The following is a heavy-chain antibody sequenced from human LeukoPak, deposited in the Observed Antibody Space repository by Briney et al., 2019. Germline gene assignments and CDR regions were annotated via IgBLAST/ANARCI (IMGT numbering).Heavy chain of an antibody. D-gene: IGHD3-22*01. V-gene: IGHV3-23*01. CDR1: GFTFSSYA. CDR2: IGDSGGST. Sequence: GGSLRLSCVASGFTFSSYAMSWVRQAPGKGLEWVSAIGDSGGSTYYADSVKGRFTISRDNSKNTLYLQMNSLRAEDTAVYFCAKEHDTSGYYNGNWGQGTLVTVSS. J-gene: IGHJ4*02. CDR3: AKEHDTSGYYNGN.